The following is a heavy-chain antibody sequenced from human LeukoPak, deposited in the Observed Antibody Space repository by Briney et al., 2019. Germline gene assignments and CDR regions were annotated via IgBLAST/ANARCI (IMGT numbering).Heavy chain of an antibody. CDR3: ARDVGATPGYFDY. D-gene: IGHD1-26*01. V-gene: IGHV4-59*01. CDR2: IYNSGST. CDR1: GGSISSYY. J-gene: IGHJ4*02. Sequence: SETLSLTCTVSGGSISSYYWSWIRQPPGKGLEWIGYIYNSGSTNYNPSLKSRVTISVDTSKNQFSLKLSSVTAADTAVYYCARDVGATPGYFDYWGQGTLATVSS.